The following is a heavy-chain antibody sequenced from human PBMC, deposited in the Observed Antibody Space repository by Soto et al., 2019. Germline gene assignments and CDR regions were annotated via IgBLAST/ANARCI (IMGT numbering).Heavy chain of an antibody. CDR3: ASATVTVRGDEWFDP. V-gene: IGHV4-59*01. J-gene: IGHJ5*02. D-gene: IGHD3-10*01. CDR2: SYYSGTT. Sequence: QVQLQESGPGLLKPSETLSLTCIVSGGSISNYYWNWIRQPPGKGLEWIGYSYYSGTTNYNPSRKSRVIMSVDTTKNHFSLKLNSVTAADTAVYYCASATVTVRGDEWFDPWGPGTLVTVSS. CDR1: GGSISNYY.